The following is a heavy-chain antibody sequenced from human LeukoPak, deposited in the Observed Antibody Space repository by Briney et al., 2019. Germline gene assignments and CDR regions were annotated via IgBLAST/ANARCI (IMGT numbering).Heavy chain of an antibody. CDR1: GFTVGSNY. CDR3: ARLSANSSPYFFDY. V-gene: IGHV3-66*04. D-gene: IGHD3-22*01. J-gene: IGHJ4*01. CDR2: IYRGGST. Sequence: DGSLTALTAASGFTVGSNYMCWVRQAPGKGLEWVSIIYRGGSTNYADSVKGRFTISRDTSKNTLYLQMNSLRAEDTAVYYCARLSANSSPYFFDYW.